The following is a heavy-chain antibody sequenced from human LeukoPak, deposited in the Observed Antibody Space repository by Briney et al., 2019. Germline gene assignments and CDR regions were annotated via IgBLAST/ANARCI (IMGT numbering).Heavy chain of an antibody. CDR2: VKEDGRVK. CDR3: ARDRDDGGFEY. J-gene: IGHJ4*02. CDR1: GFSFSNYW. D-gene: IGHD4-23*01. Sequence: PGGSLGLSCAASGFSFSNYWMSWVRQAPEKGLEWVANVKEDGRVKQYMDSVKGRFTISRDNAKNSLYLQMNSLRVEDTAVYYCARDRDDGGFEYWGQGSLVTVSS. V-gene: IGHV3-7*01.